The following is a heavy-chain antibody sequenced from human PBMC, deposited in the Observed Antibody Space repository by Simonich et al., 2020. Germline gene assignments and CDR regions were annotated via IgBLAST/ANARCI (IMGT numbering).Heavy chain of an antibody. D-gene: IGHD6-13*01. CDR2: IRPYNGKP. J-gene: IGHJ4*02. CDR1: GYTFTSYG. V-gene: IGHV1-18*01. CDR3: ARDQGGRAAAATDY. Sequence: QVQLVQSGAEVKKPGASVKVSCKASGYTFTSYGISGVRQAPGQGLEWMVWIRPYNGKPNHAQKLQGRVTMTTDTSTSTAYMELRSLRADDTAVYYCARDQGGRAAAATDYWGQGTLVTVSS.